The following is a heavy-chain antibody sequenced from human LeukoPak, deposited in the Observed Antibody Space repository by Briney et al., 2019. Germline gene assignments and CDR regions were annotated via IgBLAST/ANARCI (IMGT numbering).Heavy chain of an antibody. D-gene: IGHD6-19*01. J-gene: IGHJ5*01. CDR2: IRSKAYGGTT. CDR3: TRGFLAGYSSGWFDS. Sequence: GGSLRLSCTASGFTFGDYAMSWVRQAPGKGLEWVGFIRSKAYGGTTEYAASVKGRLTISRDDSKSIAYLQMNSLKTEDTAVYYCTRGFLAGYSSGWFDSWGQGTLVTVSS. CDR1: GFTFGDYA. V-gene: IGHV3-49*04.